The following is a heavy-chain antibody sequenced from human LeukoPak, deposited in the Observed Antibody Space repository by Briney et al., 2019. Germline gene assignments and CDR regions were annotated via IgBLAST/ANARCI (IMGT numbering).Heavy chain of an antibody. J-gene: IGHJ4*02. CDR1: GFTVSSNY. CDR2: TYSNGRT. CDR3: ARGDGSGSYYNRIFVD. V-gene: IGHV3-53*01. D-gene: IGHD3-10*01. Sequence: PGGSLRLSCAASGFTVSSNYMSWVRQAPGKGLEWVSVTYSNGRTYYADSVKGRFTISRDNSKNTLYLQMNSLRAEDTAVYYCARGDGSGSYYNRIFVDCGQGTLVTVSS.